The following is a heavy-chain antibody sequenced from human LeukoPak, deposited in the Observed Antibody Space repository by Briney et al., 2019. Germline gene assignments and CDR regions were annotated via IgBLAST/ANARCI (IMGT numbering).Heavy chain of an antibody. CDR1: GFTFSDYY. D-gene: IGHD1-26*01. Sequence: GGSLRLSCAASGFTFSDYYMSWIRQAPGKGLEWLSYISSSSTTYTKYADSVKGLFTISRDNAKNSLYLHMNSLRAEDTAVYYCARPGGGYSIDYWGQGTLVTVSS. CDR2: ISSSSTTYT. V-gene: IGHV3-11*03. J-gene: IGHJ4*02. CDR3: ARPGGGYSIDY.